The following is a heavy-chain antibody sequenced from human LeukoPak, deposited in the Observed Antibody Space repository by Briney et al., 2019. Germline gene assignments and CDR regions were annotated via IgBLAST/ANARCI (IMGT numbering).Heavy chain of an antibody. D-gene: IGHD3-22*01. Sequence: SETLSLTCAVYGGSFSGYYWSWIRQPPGKGLEWIGEINQSGSTNYNPSLKSRVTISVDTSKNQFSLKLSSVTAADTAVYYCARGDYYDSSGYYYDPYFDYWGQGTLVTVSS. CDR3: ARGDYYDSSGYYYDPYFDY. V-gene: IGHV4-34*01. J-gene: IGHJ4*02. CDR1: GGSFSGYY. CDR2: INQSGST.